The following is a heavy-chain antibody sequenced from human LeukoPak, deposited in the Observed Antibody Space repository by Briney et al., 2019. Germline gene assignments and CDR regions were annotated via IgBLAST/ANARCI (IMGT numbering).Heavy chain of an antibody. Sequence: ASVKVSCKASGYTFTSYDINWVRQATGQGLEWMGWMNPNSGNTGYAQKFQGRVTMTRNTSISTAYMELSSLRSEDTAVYYCARGLEFEQWLPDYWGQETLVTVSS. CDR2: MNPNSGNT. J-gene: IGHJ4*02. CDR3: ARGLEFEQWLPDY. CDR1: GYTFTSYD. V-gene: IGHV1-8*01. D-gene: IGHD6-19*01.